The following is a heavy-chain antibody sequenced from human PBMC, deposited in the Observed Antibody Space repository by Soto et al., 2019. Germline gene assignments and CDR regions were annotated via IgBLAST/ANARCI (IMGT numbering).Heavy chain of an antibody. CDR2: IKQDGSEK. D-gene: IGHD3-9*01. J-gene: IGHJ6*03. V-gene: IGHV3-7*01. CDR3: ARTPDCDILTGYEYYYYYYMDV. CDR1: GFTFSSYW. Sequence: EVQLVESGGGLVQPGGSLRLSCAASGFTFSSYWMSWVRQAPGKGLEWVANIKQDGSEKYYVDSVKGRFTISRDNAKNSLYLQMNSLRAEDTAVYYCARTPDCDILTGYEYYYYYYMDVWGKGTTVTVSS.